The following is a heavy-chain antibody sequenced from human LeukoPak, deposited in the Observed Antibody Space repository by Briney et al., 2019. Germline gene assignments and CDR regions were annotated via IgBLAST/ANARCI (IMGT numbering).Heavy chain of an antibody. CDR3: AKDRGAVAGLFDY. Sequence: GGSLRLSCAASGFTFDDYAMHWVRQAPGKGLEWVSGISWNSGSIGYADSAKGRFTISRDNAKNSLYLQMNSLRAEDTALYYCAKDRGAVAGLFDYWGQGTLVTVSS. CDR1: GFTFDDYA. J-gene: IGHJ4*02. CDR2: ISWNSGSI. V-gene: IGHV3-9*01. D-gene: IGHD6-19*01.